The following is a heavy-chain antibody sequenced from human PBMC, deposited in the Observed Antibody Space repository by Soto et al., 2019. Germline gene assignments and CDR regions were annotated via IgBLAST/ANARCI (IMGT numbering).Heavy chain of an antibody. CDR2: IYYSGST. CDR1: GGSISSGGYY. J-gene: IGHJ6*02. V-gene: IGHV4-31*03. D-gene: IGHD2-15*01. CDR3: ARGGGYCSGGSCYPYYYYYGMDV. Sequence: KPSETLSLTCTVSGGSISSGGYYWSWIRQHPGKGLEWIGYIYYSGSTYYNPSLKSRVTISVDTSKNQFSLKLSSVTAADTAVYYCARGGGYCSGGSCYPYYYYYGMDVWGQGTTVTVSS.